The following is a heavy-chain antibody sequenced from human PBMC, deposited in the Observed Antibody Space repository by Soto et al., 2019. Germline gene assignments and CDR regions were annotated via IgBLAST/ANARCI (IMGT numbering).Heavy chain of an antibody. J-gene: IGHJ3*01. V-gene: IGHV3-7*04. D-gene: IGHD4-4*01. CDR1: GFTFSAFW. CDR2: IKRDGTVK. CDR3: AMDLSPTGEFFYDALDV. Sequence: EVQLVESGGGLVQPGESLRLSCAASGFTFSAFWMTWLRQAPGKGLEWVANIKRDGTVKHYGDSVECRCTLSRDNAQNSLFLQLNSLRPEDTAMYYCAMDLSPTGEFFYDALDVWGQGTFVTVSS.